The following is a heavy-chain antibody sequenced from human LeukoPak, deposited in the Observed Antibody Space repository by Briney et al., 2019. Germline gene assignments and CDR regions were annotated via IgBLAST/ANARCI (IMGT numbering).Heavy chain of an antibody. V-gene: IGHV4-39*01. CDR3: ARPRSRVSWFDP. CDR1: GGSISSSNYY. D-gene: IGHD2-8*01. CDR2: LYYSGST. J-gene: IGHJ5*02. Sequence: PSETLSLTCTVSGGSISSSNYYWGWIRQPPGKGLEWIGSLYYSGSTHYNPSLKSRVAITVDTSKNQFSLTLRSLTAADTAVYYCARPRSRVSWFDPWGQGTLVTVSS.